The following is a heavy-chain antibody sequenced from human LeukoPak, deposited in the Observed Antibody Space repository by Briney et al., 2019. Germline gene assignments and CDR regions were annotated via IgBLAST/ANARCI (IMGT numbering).Heavy chain of an antibody. V-gene: IGHV1-69*13. Sequence: SVKVSCKASGGTFSRYGISWVRQAPGQGLEWMGGIIPLFGKANYAQKFQGRVTITADESTSTAYMELSSLRSEDTALYYCAREWNYESSGYFYHYWGQGTLVTVSS. CDR2: IIPLFGKA. J-gene: IGHJ4*02. D-gene: IGHD3-22*01. CDR1: GGTFSRYG. CDR3: AREWNYESSGYFYHY.